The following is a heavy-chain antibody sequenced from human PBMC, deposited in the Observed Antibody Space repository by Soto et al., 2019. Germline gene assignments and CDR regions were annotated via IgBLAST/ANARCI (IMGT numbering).Heavy chain of an antibody. V-gene: IGHV4-38-2*01. CDR3: AREARTLEWYLAL. CDR1: GYSINNDYY. J-gene: IGHJ2*01. D-gene: IGHD6-6*01. CDR2: IYRSGST. Sequence: SETLSLTCAVSGYSINNDYYWGWIRQPPGRGLEYIGSIYRSGSTYYSPSLKSRVTISLDTSKNQFSLHLNSVTAADTAVYYCAREARTLEWYLALWGRGTLVTVSS.